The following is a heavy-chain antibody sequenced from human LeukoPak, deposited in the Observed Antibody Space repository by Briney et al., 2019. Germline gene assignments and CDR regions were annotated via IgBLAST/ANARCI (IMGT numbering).Heavy chain of an antibody. CDR2: IYYSGST. J-gene: IGHJ3*01. V-gene: IGHV4-59*01. D-gene: IGHD3-22*01. Sequence: SGTLSDTCMVSVGSPSSYYWCGLRQPPGKGLERMGHIYYSGSTNYNPCLRRRVTISVDTSKNQFSLKVSSVTAGDTAVYYCASYGSYYYDSSGPSNDFDLWGKGTMVTVSS. CDR1: VGSPSSYY. CDR3: ASYGSYYYDSSGPSNDFDL.